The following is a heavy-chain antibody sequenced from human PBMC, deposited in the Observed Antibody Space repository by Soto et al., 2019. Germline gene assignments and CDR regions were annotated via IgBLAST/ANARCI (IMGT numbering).Heavy chain of an antibody. CDR2: IYHSGSA. D-gene: IGHD4-17*01. CDR1: GVSISSGGYY. J-gene: IGHJ6*02. Sequence: ASETLSLTCTVSGVSISSGGYYWTWIRHHPGKGLEWIGYIYHSGSAYYNPSLKSRVTISVDTSKNQFSLKLSSVTAADTAVYYCARDQEVNYADYGGSDYYYGMDAWGQGTTVTVSS. CDR3: ARDQEVNYADYGGSDYYYGMDA. V-gene: IGHV4-31*03.